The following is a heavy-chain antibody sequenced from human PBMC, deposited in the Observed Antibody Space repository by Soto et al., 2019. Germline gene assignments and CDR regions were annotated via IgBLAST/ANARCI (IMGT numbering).Heavy chain of an antibody. CDR1: GGSFSGYY. D-gene: IGHD3-3*01. Sequence: SETLSLTCAVYGGSFSGYYWSWIRQPPGKGLEWIGEINHSGSTNYNPSLKSRVTISVDTSKNQFSLKLSSVTAADTAVYYCARGSGPDFWSGYTRYYYYGMDVWGQGTTVTVSS. CDR2: INHSGST. J-gene: IGHJ6*02. CDR3: ARGSGPDFWSGYTRYYYYGMDV. V-gene: IGHV4-34*01.